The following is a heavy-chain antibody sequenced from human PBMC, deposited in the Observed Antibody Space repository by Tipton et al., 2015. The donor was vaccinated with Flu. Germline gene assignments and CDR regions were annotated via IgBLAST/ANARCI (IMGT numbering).Heavy chain of an antibody. CDR3: ARGPRDTSGSPLWY. CDR1: GYTFTSYG. D-gene: IGHD6-19*01. V-gene: IGHV1-18*01. CDR2: ISAYNGNT. J-gene: IGHJ4*02. Sequence: QVQLVQSGAEVKKPGASVKVSCKASGYTFTSYGITWVRQAPGQGLEWMGWISAYNGNTNYAQKFQGRVTMTTDTSTTTAYMELRSLRSDDTAVFYCARGPRDTSGSPLWYWGKGALVTVSS.